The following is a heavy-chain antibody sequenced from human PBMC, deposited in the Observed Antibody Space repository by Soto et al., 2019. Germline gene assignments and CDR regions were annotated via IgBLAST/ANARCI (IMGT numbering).Heavy chain of an antibody. D-gene: IGHD3-22*01. CDR3: AKDYYDSSGYYY. Sequence: LRLSCAASGFTFSSYAMTWVRQAAGKGLEWVSTIRARGDSTFYADSVKGRFTISRDNSKNTLYLQMNSLRAEDTAVYYCAKDYYDSSGYYYWGQGTLVTVSS. CDR2: IRARGDST. CDR1: GFTFSSYA. J-gene: IGHJ4*02. V-gene: IGHV3-23*01.